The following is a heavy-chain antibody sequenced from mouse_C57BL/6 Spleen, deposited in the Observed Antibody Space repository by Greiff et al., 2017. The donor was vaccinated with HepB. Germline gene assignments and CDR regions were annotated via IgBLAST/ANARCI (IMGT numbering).Heavy chain of an antibody. CDR2: INPNYGTT. Sequence: VQLQQSGPELVKPGASVKISCKASGYSFTDYNMNWVKQSNGKSLEWIGVINPNYGTTSYNQKFKGKATLTVDQSSSTAYMQLTSLTSEDSAVYYCARGGYYGSRNYAMDYWGQGTSVTVSS. CDR3: ARGGYYGSRNYAMDY. CDR1: GYSFTDYN. J-gene: IGHJ4*01. V-gene: IGHV1-39*01. D-gene: IGHD1-1*01.